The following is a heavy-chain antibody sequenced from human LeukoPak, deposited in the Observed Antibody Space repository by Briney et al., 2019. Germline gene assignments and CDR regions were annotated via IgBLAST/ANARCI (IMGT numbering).Heavy chain of an antibody. D-gene: IGHD1-26*01. CDR1: GFTFSSYS. V-gene: IGHV3-48*04. CDR2: ISGSSSTM. Sequence: GGSLRLSRAASGFTFSSYSMNWVRQAPGKGLDWVSYISGSSSTMHYADSVKGRFTISRDNDKNSLYLQMNSLRAEDTAVYYCARIEWEGPHPTLNYWGQGTLVTVSS. CDR3: ARIEWEGPHPTLNY. J-gene: IGHJ4*02.